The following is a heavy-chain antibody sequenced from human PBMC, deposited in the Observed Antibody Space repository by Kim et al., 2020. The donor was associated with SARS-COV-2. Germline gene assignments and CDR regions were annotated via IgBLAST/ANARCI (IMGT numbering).Heavy chain of an antibody. D-gene: IGHD2-21*02. CDR1: GFTFSSLG. CDR2: ISFDGRYK. Sequence: GGSLRLSCAASGFTFSSLGLHWVRQAPGKGLEWVAFISFDGRYKYYAASVKGRFTISRDNSKNILYLELISLRAEDTAVYYCAVGVDLDDWGQGTLVTVAS. J-gene: IGHJ4*02. CDR3: AVGVDLDD. V-gene: IGHV3-33*05.